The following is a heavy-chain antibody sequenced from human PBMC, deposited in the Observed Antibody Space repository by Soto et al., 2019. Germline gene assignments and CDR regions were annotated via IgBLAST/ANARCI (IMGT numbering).Heavy chain of an antibody. CDR1: GFTFSAYA. CDR3: AIRRGGGNFLVL. Sequence: QVKLVESGGGVVHPGGSLRLSCAASGFTFSAYAMHWVRQAPGKALQWVSVISYDESDKFYADSVRGRVTISSGISTDTLDLRMSRLRVGDSAVYYCAIRRGGGNFLVLWGQGTLVTVAS. J-gene: IGHJ4*02. D-gene: IGHD2-21*02. CDR2: ISYDESDK. V-gene: IGHV3-30-3*01.